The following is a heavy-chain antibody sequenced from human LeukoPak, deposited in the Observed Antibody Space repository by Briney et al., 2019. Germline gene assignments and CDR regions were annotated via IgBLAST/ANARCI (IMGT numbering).Heavy chain of an antibody. J-gene: IGHJ4*02. D-gene: IGHD5-24*01. CDR1: GFTFSSYG. CDR3: ARGNIGPNRDGYNLGY. Sequence: GGSLRLSCAASGFTFSSYGMHWVRQAPGRGLEWVAFIRYDGSNRYYADSVKGRFTISRDNSKNTLYLQMNSLRAEDTAVYYCARGNIGPNRDGYNLGYWGQGTLVTVSS. CDR2: IRYDGSNR. V-gene: IGHV3-30*02.